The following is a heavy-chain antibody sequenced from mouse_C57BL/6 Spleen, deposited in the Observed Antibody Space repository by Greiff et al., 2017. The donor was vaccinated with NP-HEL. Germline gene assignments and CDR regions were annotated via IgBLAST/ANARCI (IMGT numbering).Heavy chain of an antibody. Sequence: VQLQQSGAELARPGASVKLSCKASGYTFTSYGISWVKQRNGQGLEWIGEIYPRSGNTYYNEKFKGKATLTADKSSSTAYMELRSLTSEDSAVYFCAPITTVDAYWGQGTLVTVSA. J-gene: IGHJ3*01. V-gene: IGHV1-81*01. D-gene: IGHD1-1*01. CDR3: APITTVDAY. CDR2: IYPRSGNT. CDR1: GYTFTSYG.